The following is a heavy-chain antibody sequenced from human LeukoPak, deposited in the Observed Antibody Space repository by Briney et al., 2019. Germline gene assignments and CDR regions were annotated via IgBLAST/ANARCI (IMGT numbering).Heavy chain of an antibody. CDR3: ARGLVLPDY. V-gene: IGHV4-59*11. D-gene: IGHD3-10*01. CDR1: GGSISSHY. CDR2: IYYSGST. J-gene: IGHJ4*02. Sequence: SETLSLTCTVSGGSISSHYWSWIRQPPGMGLEWIGYIYYSGSTNYNPSLKSRVTISVDTSKNQFSLKLSSVTAADTAVYYCARGLVLPDYWGQGTLVTVSS.